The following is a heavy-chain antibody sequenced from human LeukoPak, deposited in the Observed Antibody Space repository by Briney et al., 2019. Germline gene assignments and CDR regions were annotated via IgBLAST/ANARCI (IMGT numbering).Heavy chain of an antibody. CDR2: IYYSGST. CDR3: ARDLDGDSFDY. J-gene: IGHJ4*02. D-gene: IGHD4-17*01. Sequence: SETLSLTCTVSGGSISSSSYYWGWIRQPPGKGLEWIGSIYYSGSTYYNPSLKSRVTISVDTSKNQFSLKLSSVTAADTAVYYCARDLDGDSFDYWGQGTLVTVSS. V-gene: IGHV4-39*02. CDR1: GGSISSSSYY.